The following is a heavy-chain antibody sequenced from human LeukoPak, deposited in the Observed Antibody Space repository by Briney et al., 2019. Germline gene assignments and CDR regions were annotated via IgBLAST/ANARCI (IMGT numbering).Heavy chain of an antibody. V-gene: IGHV3-43*01. J-gene: IGHJ6*03. CDR2: ITCNGDST. Sequence: GGSLRLSCAASGFTFDDYNMHWVRQAPGKGLEWVSLITCNGDSTYYADSVEGRFTISRDNSKNSLYLQMNSLRTEDTALYYCAKDKWLRGYYYYYMDVWGKGTTVTVSS. CDR3: AKDKWLRGYYYYYMDV. CDR1: GFTFDDYN. D-gene: IGHD5-12*01.